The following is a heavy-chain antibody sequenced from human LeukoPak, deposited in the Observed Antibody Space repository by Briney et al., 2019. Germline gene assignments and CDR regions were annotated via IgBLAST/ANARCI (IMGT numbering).Heavy chain of an antibody. V-gene: IGHV4-34*01. D-gene: IGHD3-10*01. CDR3: ARDILGFGPFDY. Sequence: SETLSLTCAVYGGSFSGYYWSWIRQPPGKGLEWIGEINHSGSTNYNPSLKSRVTISVDTSKNQFSLKLSSVTAADTAVYYCARDILGFGPFDYWGQGTLVTVSS. CDR1: GGSFSGYY. J-gene: IGHJ4*02. CDR2: INHSGST.